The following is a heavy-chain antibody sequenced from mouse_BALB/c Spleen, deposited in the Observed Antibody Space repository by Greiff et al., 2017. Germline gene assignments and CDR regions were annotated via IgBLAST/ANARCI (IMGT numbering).Heavy chain of an antibody. CDR3: ARRGIYYGTFYAMDY. D-gene: IGHD2-1*01. Sequence: EVKLQESGAELVRPGALVKLSCKASGFNIKDYYMHWVKQRPEQGLEWIGWIDPENGNTIYDPKFQGKASITADTSSNTAYLQLSSLTSEDTAVYYCARRGIYYGTFYAMDYWGQGTSVTVSS. J-gene: IGHJ4*01. V-gene: IGHV14-1*02. CDR2: IDPENGNT. CDR1: GFNIKDYY.